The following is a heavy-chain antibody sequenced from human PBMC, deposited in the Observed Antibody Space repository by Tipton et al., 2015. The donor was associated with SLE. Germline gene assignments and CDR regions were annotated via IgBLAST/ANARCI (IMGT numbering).Heavy chain of an antibody. CDR1: GASISSGYSY. D-gene: IGHD3-3*01. V-gene: IGHV4-61*02. J-gene: IGHJ5*02. CDR3: AKDSGDYDFGQDP. Sequence: LRLSCTVSGASISSGYSYWSWIRQPAGKGLEWIGRIYVSGVTNYSPSLKSRVTISIDTSKNQFSLRLSSVTAADTAVYYCAKDSGDYDFGQDPWGRGTLVTVSS. CDR2: IYVSGVT.